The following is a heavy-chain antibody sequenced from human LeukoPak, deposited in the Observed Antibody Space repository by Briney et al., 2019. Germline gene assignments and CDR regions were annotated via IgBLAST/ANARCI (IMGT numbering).Heavy chain of an antibody. Sequence: SETLSLTCTVSGGSISSGDYYWSWIRQPPGKGLEWIGYIYYSGSTYYNPSLKSRVTISVDTSKNQFSLKLSSVTAADTAVYYCARDLRITMVRGKSPREDYWGQGTLVTVSP. CDR2: IYYSGST. CDR3: ARDLRITMVRGKSPREDY. D-gene: IGHD3-10*01. CDR1: GGSISSGDYY. J-gene: IGHJ4*02. V-gene: IGHV4-30-4*01.